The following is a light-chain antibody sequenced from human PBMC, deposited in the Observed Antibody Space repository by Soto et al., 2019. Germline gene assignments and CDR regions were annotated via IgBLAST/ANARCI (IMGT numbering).Light chain of an antibody. J-gene: IGKJ1*01. V-gene: IGKV3-15*01. Sequence: EIVLTQSPGTLSFSPGERATLSCMASQSVSSRSLAWYQQKPGQAPRLLIYGASTRATGIPARFSGSGSGTEFTLTISSLQSEDFAVYYCQQYNNWPQTFGQGTKVDIK. CDR2: GAS. CDR1: QSVSSRS. CDR3: QQYNNWPQT.